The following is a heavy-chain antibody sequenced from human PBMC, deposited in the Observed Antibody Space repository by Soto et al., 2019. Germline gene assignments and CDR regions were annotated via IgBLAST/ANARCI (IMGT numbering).Heavy chain of an antibody. CDR2: TYYRSKWYN. V-gene: IGHV6-1*01. J-gene: IGHJ4*02. D-gene: IGHD6-19*01. Sequence: PSQTLSLTCAISGDSVSSNSAAWNWIRQSPSRGLEWLGRTYYRSKWYNDYAVSVKSRITINPDTSKNQFSLQPNSVTPEDTAVYYCARGIDSSGWYLYYFDYWGQGTLVTVSS. CDR1: GDSVSSNSAA. CDR3: ARGIDSSGWYLYYFDY.